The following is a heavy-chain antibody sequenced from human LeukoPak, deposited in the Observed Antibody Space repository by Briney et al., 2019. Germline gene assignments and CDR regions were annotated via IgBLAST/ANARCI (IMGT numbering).Heavy chain of an antibody. J-gene: IGHJ4*02. V-gene: IGHV4-59*01. Sequence: SETLSLTCTVSGGSISSYYWSWIRQPPGKGLEWIGYIYYSGSTNYNPSLKSRVTISVDTSKNQFSLKLSSVTAADTAVYYCARMGGYSYGYADYWGQGTLVTVSS. CDR2: IYYSGST. CDR3: ARMGGYSYGYADY. D-gene: IGHD5-18*01. CDR1: GGSISSYY.